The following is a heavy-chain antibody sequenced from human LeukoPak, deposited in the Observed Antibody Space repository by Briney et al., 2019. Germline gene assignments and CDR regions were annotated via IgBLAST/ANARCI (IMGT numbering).Heavy chain of an antibody. CDR3: ARDGSGWYIDY. CDR1: GFTFSSYA. D-gene: IGHD6-19*01. J-gene: IGHJ4*02. V-gene: IGHV3-30-3*01. CDR2: ISYDGSNE. Sequence: GGSLRLSCAASGFTFSSYAMHWVRKAPGKGLEWVAVISYDGSNEYYADSVKGRFTISRDNSKNTLYLQMNSLRAEDTAVYYCARDGSGWYIDYWGQGTLVTVSS.